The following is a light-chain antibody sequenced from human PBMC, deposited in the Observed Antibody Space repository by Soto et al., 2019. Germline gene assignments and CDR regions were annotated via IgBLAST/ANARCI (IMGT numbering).Light chain of an antibody. CDR3: CSYAGSSTSYV. CDR2: EVS. CDR1: SSDVGSYNL. J-gene: IGLJ1*01. V-gene: IGLV2-23*02. Sequence: ALAQPASVSGSPGQSITISCTGTSSDVGSYNLVSWYQQHPGKAPKLMIYEVSKRPSGVSNRFSGSKSGNTASLTISGLQAEDEADYYCCSYAGSSTSYVFGTGTKVTV.